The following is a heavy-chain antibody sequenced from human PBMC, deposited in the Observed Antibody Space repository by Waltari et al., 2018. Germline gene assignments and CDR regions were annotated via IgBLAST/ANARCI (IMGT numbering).Heavy chain of an antibody. CDR3: ASVDRWEEPGTLHYGMDV. V-gene: IGHV1-69*01. CDR2: IIPIFGTA. J-gene: IGHJ6*02. Sequence: QVQLVQSGAEVKKPGSSVKVSCKASGGTFSSYAISWVRQSPGHGLEWMGGIIPIFGTANYAQKFQGRVTITADESTSTAYMELSSLRSEDTAVYYCASVDRWEEPGTLHYGMDVWGQGTTVTVSS. CDR1: GGTFSSYA. D-gene: IGHD1-26*01.